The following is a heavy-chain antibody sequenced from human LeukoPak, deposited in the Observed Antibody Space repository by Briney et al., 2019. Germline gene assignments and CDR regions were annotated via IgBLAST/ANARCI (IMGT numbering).Heavy chain of an antibody. CDR3: AREVPDSSGYYGNWFDP. V-gene: IGHV4-59*01. D-gene: IGHD3-22*01. Sequence: SETLSLTCTVSGGSISSYYWSWIRQPPGKGLEWIGYIYYSGSTNYNPSLKSRVTISVDTSKNQFSLKLSSVTAADTAVYYCAREVPDSSGYYGNWFDPWGQGTLVTVSS. J-gene: IGHJ5*02. CDR1: GGSISSYY. CDR2: IYYSGST.